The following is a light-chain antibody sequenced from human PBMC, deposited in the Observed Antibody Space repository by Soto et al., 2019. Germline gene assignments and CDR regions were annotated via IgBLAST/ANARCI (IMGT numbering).Light chain of an antibody. J-gene: IGLJ3*02. CDR3: VLYMGSGPWV. V-gene: IGLV8-61*01. Sequence: QAVVTQEPSFSVSPGGTVTLTCGLSSGSVSTSYYPSWYQQTPGQAPRTLIYSTNTRSSGVPDRFSGSILGNKAALTITGAQADDESDYYCVLYMGSGPWVFGGGIKLTVL. CDR2: STN. CDR1: SGSVSTSYY.